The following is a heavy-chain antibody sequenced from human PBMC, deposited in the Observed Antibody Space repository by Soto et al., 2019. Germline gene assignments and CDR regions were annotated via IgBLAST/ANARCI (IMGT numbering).Heavy chain of an antibody. J-gene: IGHJ6*02. CDR1: GYIFTDHC. CDR2: ICPGYSNI. V-gene: IGHV5-51*01. D-gene: IGHD2-21*02. CDR3: ARSNYCRGDCTINPDYSYGMDV. Sequence: EVQVVQSGAEVKEPGEALKISCKGSGYIFTDHCIVWVRQMAGKGLEWVGIICPGYSNIIYSPSVQGQVTISAEISISTYYLQWSSLKASDTAIYYCARSNYCRGDCTINPDYSYGMDVWGQGTTVTVSS.